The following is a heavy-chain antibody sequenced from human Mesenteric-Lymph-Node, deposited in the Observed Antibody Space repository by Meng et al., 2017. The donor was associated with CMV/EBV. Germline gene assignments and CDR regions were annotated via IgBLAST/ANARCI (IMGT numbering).Heavy chain of an antibody. D-gene: IGHD6-25*01. J-gene: IGHJ4*02. CDR1: GYTFTGYY. V-gene: IGHV1-2*02. Sequence: ASVKVSCKASGYTFTGYYMHWVRQAPGQGLEWMGWINPNSGGTNYAQKFQGRVTMTRDTSISTAYMELSRLRSDDTAVYYCARLADYSSDAGYFDYWGQGTLVTVSS. CDR3: ARLADYSSDAGYFDY. CDR2: INPNSGGT.